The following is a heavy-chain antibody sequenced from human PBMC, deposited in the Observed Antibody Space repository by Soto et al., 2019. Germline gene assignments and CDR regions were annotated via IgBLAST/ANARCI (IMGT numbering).Heavy chain of an antibody. D-gene: IGHD4-17*01. J-gene: IGHJ4*02. V-gene: IGHV1-3*01. CDR1: GYTFTSYA. CDR2: INAGNGNT. CDR3: ARGGHDYGDYVDY. Sequence: QVQLVQSGAEVKKPGASVKVSCKASGYTFTSYAMHWVRQAPGQRLEGMGWINAGNGNTKYSQTFQGRVTITRDTSASTADMELSSLRSEDTAVYYCARGGHDYGDYVDYWGQGTLVTVSS.